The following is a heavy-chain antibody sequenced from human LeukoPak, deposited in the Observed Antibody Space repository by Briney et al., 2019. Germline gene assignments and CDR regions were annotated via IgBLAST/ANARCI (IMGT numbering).Heavy chain of an antibody. CDR1: GGSISSYY. CDR2: IYYSGST. V-gene: IGHV4-59*01. J-gene: IGHJ3*02. CDR3: ARQAAGEGFDI. Sequence: SETLSLTCTVSGGSISSYYWSWIRQPPGKGLEWIGYIYYSGSTNNNPSLKSRVTISVDTSKNQFSQKLSSVTAADTAVYYCARQAAGEGFDIWGQGTMVTVSS. D-gene: IGHD2-15*01.